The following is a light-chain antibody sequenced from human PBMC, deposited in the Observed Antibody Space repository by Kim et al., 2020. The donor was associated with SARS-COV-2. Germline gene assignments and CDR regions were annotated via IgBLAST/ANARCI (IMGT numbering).Light chain of an antibody. V-gene: IGLV3-1*01. CDR1: KLGDKY. Sequence: SVSPGQTASITCSGDKLGDKYACWYQQKPGPSPVLVIYQDSQRPSGIPERFSGSNSGNTATLTISGTQAMDEADYYCQAWDSSHWVFGGGTQLTVL. J-gene: IGLJ3*02. CDR3: QAWDSSHWV. CDR2: QDS.